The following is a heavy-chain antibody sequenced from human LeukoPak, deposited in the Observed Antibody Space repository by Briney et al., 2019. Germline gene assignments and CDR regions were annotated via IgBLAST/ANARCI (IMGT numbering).Heavy chain of an antibody. CDR2: VDPEDGET. CDR1: GYTFTDYY. Sequence: ASVKVSCKASGYTFTDYYMHWVQQAPGKGLEWMGRVDPEDGETIYAEKFQGRVTITADTSTDTACMELSSLRSEDTAVYYCATVDIVVVPADDIPPQYFQHWGQGTLVTVSS. CDR3: ATVDIVVVPADDIPPQYFQH. J-gene: IGHJ1*01. V-gene: IGHV1-69-2*01. D-gene: IGHD2-2*01.